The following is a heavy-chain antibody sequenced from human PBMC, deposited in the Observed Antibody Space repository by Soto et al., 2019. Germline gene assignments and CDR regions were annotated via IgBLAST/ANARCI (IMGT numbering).Heavy chain of an antibody. Sequence: EVQLVESGGGLVKPGGSLRLSCTGAGFTFSNAWMSWVRQAPGKGLEWVGRIKSKTDGGTADYAAPVKGRFTISRDDSKDTLFLQMNSLKTEDTAVYYCTTGEVHCSTTSCYFSYYYYGMDVWGQGTTVTVSS. J-gene: IGHJ6*02. CDR3: TTGEVHCSTTSCYFSYYYYGMDV. V-gene: IGHV3-15*01. CDR2: IKSKTDGGTA. CDR1: GFTFSNAW. D-gene: IGHD2-2*01.